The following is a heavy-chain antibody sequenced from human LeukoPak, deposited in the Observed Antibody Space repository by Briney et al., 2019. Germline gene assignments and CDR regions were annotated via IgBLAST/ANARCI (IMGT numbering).Heavy chain of an antibody. CDR3: TTDGGYYDSSGYYCFDY. J-gene: IGHJ4*02. CDR2: IIPIFGIA. Sequence: SVKVSCKASGGTFSSYAISWVRQAPGQGLEWMGRIIPIFGIANYAQKFQGRVTITADKSTSTAYMELSSLRSEDTAVYYCTTDGGYYDSSGYYCFDYWGQGTLVTVSS. D-gene: IGHD3-22*01. CDR1: GGTFSSYA. V-gene: IGHV1-69*04.